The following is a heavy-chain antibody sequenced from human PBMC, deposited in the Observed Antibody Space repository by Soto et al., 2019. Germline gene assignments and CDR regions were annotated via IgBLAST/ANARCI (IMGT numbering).Heavy chain of an antibody. Sequence: GGSLRLSCAASGFTFSSYSMNWVRQAPGKGLEWVSSISSSSSYIYYADSVKGRFTISRDNAKNSLYLQMNSLRAEDTAVYYCARDLSYSSGWYGFDVFDIWGQGTMVTV. CDR2: ISSSSSYI. D-gene: IGHD6-19*01. CDR3: ARDLSYSSGWYGFDVFDI. V-gene: IGHV3-21*01. J-gene: IGHJ3*02. CDR1: GFTFSSYS.